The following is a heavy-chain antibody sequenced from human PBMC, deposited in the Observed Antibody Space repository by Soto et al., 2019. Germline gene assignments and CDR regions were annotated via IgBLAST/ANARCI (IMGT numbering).Heavy chain of an antibody. CDR3: AHSYYYDSSGYGNWFDP. D-gene: IGHD3-22*01. J-gene: IGHJ5*02. CDR1: GFSLSTSGVG. V-gene: IGHV2-5*02. CDR2: IYWDDDK. Sequence: QITLKESGPTLVKPTQTLTLTCTFSGFSLSTSGVGVGWIRQPPGKALEWLALIYWDDDKRYSPSLKSRLTITKDTSKNQVVLTMTNIDPVDTATYYCAHSYYYDSSGYGNWFDPWGEGTLVTVSS.